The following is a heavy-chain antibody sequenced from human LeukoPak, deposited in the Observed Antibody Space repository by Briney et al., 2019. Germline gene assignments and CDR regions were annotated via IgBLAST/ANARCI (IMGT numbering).Heavy chain of an antibody. V-gene: IGHV3-53*01. CDR1: GFTVSTHF. J-gene: IGHJ5*01. Sequence: GGSLRLSCAASGFTVSTHFMSWIRQAPGPGLEWVSVIYSDGSTHYADSVKGRFTISRDNSKNTLHLQTDSLRAEDTAVYYCARSTVGWFDSWGQGTLVTVSS. CDR3: ARSTVGWFDS. CDR2: IYSDGST. D-gene: IGHD3-16*01.